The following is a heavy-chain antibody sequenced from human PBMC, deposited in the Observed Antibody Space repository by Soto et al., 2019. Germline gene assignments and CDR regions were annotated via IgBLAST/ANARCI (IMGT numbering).Heavy chain of an antibody. CDR2: ISAYNGNT. Sequence: ASVKVSWKASGYTITIYGISWVRQAPGQGLEWMGWISAYNGNTNYAQKLQGRVTMTTDTSTSTAYMELRSLRSDDTAVYYCALSLYDFWSGPTQDIDYYYYGMDVWGQGTTVTVSS. D-gene: IGHD3-3*01. CDR3: ALSLYDFWSGPTQDIDYYYYGMDV. J-gene: IGHJ6*02. CDR1: GYTITIYG. V-gene: IGHV1-18*01.